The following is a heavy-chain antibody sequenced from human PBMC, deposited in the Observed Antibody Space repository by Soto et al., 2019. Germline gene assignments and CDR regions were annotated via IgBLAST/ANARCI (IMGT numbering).Heavy chain of an antibody. CDR2: INSDGSTT. J-gene: IGHJ4*02. V-gene: IGHV3-74*01. D-gene: IGHD6-19*01. Sequence: VQLVESGGGLVQPGGSLRLSCAASGFTFSNYWMHWVRQAPGKGLVWVSRINSDGSTTSHADSVKGRFTICRDNAKNTLYRQMNSLRAENTAVYYCARLPGYSTGWTPFDFWGQGAQVTVSS. CDR1: GFTFSNYW. CDR3: ARLPGYSTGWTPFDF.